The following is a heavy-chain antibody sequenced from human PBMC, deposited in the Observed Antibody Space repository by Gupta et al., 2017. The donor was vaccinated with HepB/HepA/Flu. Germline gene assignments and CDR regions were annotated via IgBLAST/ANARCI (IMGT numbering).Heavy chain of an antibody. CDR3: ARAEIVATIFSYGMDV. CDR1: GYTFTGYS. V-gene: IGHV1-2*04. D-gene: IGHD5-12*01. CDR2: INPNSGGT. Sequence: VQLVQSGAEVKKPGASVKVSCKASGYTFTGYSIHWARQPPGQGLEWMGWINPNSGGTNYAQKFQGWVTMTRDTSISTAYMELSRLRSDDTAVYYCARAEIVATIFSYGMDVWGQGTTVTVSS. J-gene: IGHJ6*02.